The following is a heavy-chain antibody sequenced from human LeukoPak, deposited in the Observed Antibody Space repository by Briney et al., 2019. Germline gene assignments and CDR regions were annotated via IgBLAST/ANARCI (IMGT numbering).Heavy chain of an antibody. CDR1: GYTFTSNY. V-gene: IGHV1-46*01. J-gene: IGHJ4*02. CDR3: ARDVISYYYDGSGSPIGSHFDY. D-gene: IGHD3-22*01. CDR2: INPSGGST. Sequence: ASVKVSCKASGYTFTSNYIHWLRQAPGQGLEWMGLINPSGGSTSYAQKFQGRVTMTRDTSTSTVYMELSSLRSEDTAVYYCARDVISYYYDGSGSPIGSHFDYWGQGTLVTVSS.